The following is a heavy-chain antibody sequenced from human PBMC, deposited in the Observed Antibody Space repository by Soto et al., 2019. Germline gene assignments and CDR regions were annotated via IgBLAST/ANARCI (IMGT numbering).Heavy chain of an antibody. V-gene: IGHV2-5*02. CDR1: GFSLSTSEVG. CDR2: LYWDDDK. Sequence: QITLKESGPTLVKPTQTLTLTCTFSGFSLSTSEVGVGWIRQPPGKALEWLALLYWDDDKRYNPSLKSRLTITKTTSTYQVVLTLTNMDPMDTATYYCVHRAGMGGNSWLPGHWGQGTLVTVSS. J-gene: IGHJ4*02. D-gene: IGHD6-13*01. CDR3: VHRAGMGGNSWLPGH.